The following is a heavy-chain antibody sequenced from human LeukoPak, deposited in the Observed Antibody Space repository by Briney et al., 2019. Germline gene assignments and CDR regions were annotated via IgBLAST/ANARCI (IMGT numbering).Heavy chain of an antibody. CDR2: INHSGST. CDR1: GGSFSGYY. Sequence: SETLSLTCAVYGGSFSGYYWSWIRQPPGKGLEWIGEINHSGSTYYNPSLKSRVAISVDTSKNQFSLKLSSVTAADTAVYYCARGRILWSGELYYFDYWGQGTLVTVSS. CDR3: ARGRILWSGELYYFDY. D-gene: IGHD3-10*01. J-gene: IGHJ4*02. V-gene: IGHV4-34*01.